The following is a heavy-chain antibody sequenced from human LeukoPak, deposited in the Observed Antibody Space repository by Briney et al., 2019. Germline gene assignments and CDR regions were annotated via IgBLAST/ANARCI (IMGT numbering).Heavy chain of an antibody. Sequence: PGGSLRLSCAASGFTFSSYDMSWVRQAPGEGLEWVSGISGSDESTFYADSVRGRFTISRDNSKNTLYLQMNSLRAEDTAVYYCAKDLESVEMATIDYWGQGTLVTVSS. CDR2: ISGSDEST. J-gene: IGHJ4*02. CDR1: GFTFSSYD. D-gene: IGHD5-24*01. CDR3: AKDLESVEMATIDY. V-gene: IGHV3-23*01.